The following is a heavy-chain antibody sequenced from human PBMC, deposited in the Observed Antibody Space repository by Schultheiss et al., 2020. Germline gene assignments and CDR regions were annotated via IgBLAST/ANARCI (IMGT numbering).Heavy chain of an antibody. Sequence: GGSLRLSCAASGFIFSTYSMNWVRQAPGKGLEWASYISSSSSTMYYADSVKGRFTISRDNAKNSLYLQMNSLRDEDTAVYYCARATVYSGNLLGGFDYWGQGTVVTVSS. CDR2: ISSSSSTM. D-gene: IGHD3-10*01. J-gene: IGHJ4*02. CDR3: ARATVYSGNLLGGFDY. V-gene: IGHV3-48*02. CDR1: GFIFSTYS.